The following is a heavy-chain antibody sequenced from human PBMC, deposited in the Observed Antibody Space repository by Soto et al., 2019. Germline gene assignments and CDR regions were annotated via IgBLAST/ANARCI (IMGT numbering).Heavy chain of an antibody. J-gene: IGHJ6*02. D-gene: IGHD6-19*01. Sequence: SETLSLTCAVSGGSISSSNWWSWVRQPPGKGLEWIGEIYHSGSTNYNPSLKSRVTISVDKSKNQFSLKLSSVTAADTAVYYCARIKGIAVAGTDLYYYYGVDVWGQGTTVTVSS. V-gene: IGHV4-4*02. CDR2: IYHSGST. CDR1: GGSISSSNW. CDR3: ARIKGIAVAGTDLYYYYGVDV.